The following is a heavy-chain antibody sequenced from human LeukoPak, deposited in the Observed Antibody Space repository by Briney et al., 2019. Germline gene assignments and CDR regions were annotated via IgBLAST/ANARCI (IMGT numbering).Heavy chain of an antibody. D-gene: IGHD4-23*01. Sequence: SETLSLTCAVSGGSSRSGDYFWSWIRQPPGKGLEWIGHIHYRGNTYYNPSLKSRVSISVDTSKNLFSLKLSSVTAADTAVYYCARENNDYGGKKAFDYWGQGTLVTVSS. CDR3: ARENNDYGGKKAFDY. CDR1: GGSSRSGDYF. V-gene: IGHV4-30-4*01. CDR2: IHYRGNT. J-gene: IGHJ4*02.